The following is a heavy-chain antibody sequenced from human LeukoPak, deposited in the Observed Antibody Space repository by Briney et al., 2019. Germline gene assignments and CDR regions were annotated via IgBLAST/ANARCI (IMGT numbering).Heavy chain of an antibody. D-gene: IGHD3-10*01. V-gene: IGHV1-46*01. Sequence: ASVKVSCEASGYTFTSYYMHWVRQAPGQGLEWMGIINPSGGSTSYAQKFQGRVTMTRDTSTSTVYMELSSLRSEDTAVYYCARDLSRGGSGSYGGVDYWGQGTLVTVSS. CDR1: GYTFTSYY. CDR3: ARDLSRGGSGSYGGVDY. CDR2: INPSGGST. J-gene: IGHJ4*02.